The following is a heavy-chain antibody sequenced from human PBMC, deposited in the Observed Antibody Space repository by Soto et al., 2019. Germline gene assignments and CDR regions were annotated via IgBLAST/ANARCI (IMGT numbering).Heavy chain of an antibody. J-gene: IGHJ6*02. Sequence: PSETLSLTCAVYGWSFSGYYWSWIRQPPGKGLEWIGEINHSGSTNYNPSLKSRVTISVDTSKNQFSLKLSSVTAADTAVYYCARGRVTYYYGSGSYYRAYYYYGMDVWGQGTTVTVS. CDR2: INHSGST. D-gene: IGHD3-10*01. V-gene: IGHV4-34*01. CDR3: ARGRVTYYYGSGSYYRAYYYYGMDV. CDR1: GWSFSGYY.